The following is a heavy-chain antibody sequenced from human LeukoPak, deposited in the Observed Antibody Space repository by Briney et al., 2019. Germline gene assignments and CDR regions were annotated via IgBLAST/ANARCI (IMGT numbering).Heavy chain of an antibody. CDR2: ISGSGGST. J-gene: IGHJ5*02. V-gene: IGHV3-23*01. D-gene: IGHD6-13*01. CDR3: AKALVSGNSWPARWFDP. CDR1: GFTFSSYA. Sequence: GGSLRLSCAASGFTFSSYAMSWGRQAPGKGLEWVSTISGSGGSTYYADSVKGRFSISRDNSKNTLYLQMNSLRAEDTAIYYCAKALVSGNSWPARWFDPWGQGTLVTVSS.